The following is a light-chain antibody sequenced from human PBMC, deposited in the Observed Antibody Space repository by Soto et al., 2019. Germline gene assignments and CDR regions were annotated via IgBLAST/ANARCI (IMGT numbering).Light chain of an antibody. Sequence: QSVLTQPPSVSAAPGQKVTISCSGSSSNIGNNYVSWYQQVPGTAPKLLIYDNNKRPSGIPDRFSGSKSGTSATLGITGLQTGDEADYYCGTWDGSLSAGVFSGGTKVTVL. J-gene: IGLJ3*02. CDR2: DNN. V-gene: IGLV1-51*01. CDR3: GTWDGSLSAGV. CDR1: SSNIGNNY.